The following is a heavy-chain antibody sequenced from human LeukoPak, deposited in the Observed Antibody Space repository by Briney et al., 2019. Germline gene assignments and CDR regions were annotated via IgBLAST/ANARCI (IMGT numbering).Heavy chain of an antibody. CDR2: IKSKGSGGTT. D-gene: IGHD5-18*01. CDR3: TWIQKVVGGFDI. CDR1: GFTFSNAW. J-gene: IGHJ3*02. V-gene: IGHV3-15*01. Sequence: GGSLRLSCAASGFTFSNAWMSWVRQAPGKGLEWVGRIKSKGSGGTTDYAEVVKGRFTISRDDSKNMVFLQMSSLKIEDTAMYHCTWIQKVVGGFDIWGQGTTVTVSS.